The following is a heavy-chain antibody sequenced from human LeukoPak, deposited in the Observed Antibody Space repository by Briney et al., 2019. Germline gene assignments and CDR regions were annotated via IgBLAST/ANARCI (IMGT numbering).Heavy chain of an antibody. CDR1: GFTSSNHG. CDR2: ISPRGGGT. V-gene: IGHV3-23*01. D-gene: IGHD3-10*01. J-gene: IGHJ4*02. CDR3: GKGVSRITSVRGVIFDY. Sequence: GGSLSLSCAASGFTSSNHGMNAVPQTPGGGLEWRSGISPRGGGTYSTASAKGGFPISREHSKNTLSLQMTRLTLEDTAVYYCGKGVSRITSVRGVIFDYGGQGTLVTVSS.